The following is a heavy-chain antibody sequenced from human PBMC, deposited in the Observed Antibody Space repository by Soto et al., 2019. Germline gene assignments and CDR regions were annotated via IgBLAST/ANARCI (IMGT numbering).Heavy chain of an antibody. V-gene: IGHV3-30-3*01. J-gene: IGHJ2*01. D-gene: IGHD3-3*01. CDR1: GFIFSTYA. CDR2: VSSEGGTQ. CDR3: AREKYYGGLVRGSLDL. Sequence: QVQLVESGGGVVQPERSLRLSCTASGFIFSTYAMQWVRQAPGKGLEWVAVVSSEGGTQFYADSVKGRFTISRDNSKNSLSLQKRSLTSEDASINYCAREKYYGGLVRGSLDLLGRGTLVSVSS.